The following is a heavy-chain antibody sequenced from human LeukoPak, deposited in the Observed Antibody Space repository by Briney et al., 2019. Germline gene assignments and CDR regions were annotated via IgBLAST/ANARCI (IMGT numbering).Heavy chain of an antibody. D-gene: IGHD3-3*01. CDR2: IIPILGIA. V-gene: IGHV1-69*04. Sequence: ASVKAPCKASGGTFSSYTISWVRQAPGQGLEWMGRIIPILGIANYAQKFQGRVTITADKSTSTAYMELSSLRSEDTAVYYCARDHGTDYDFWSGYFSHAFDIWGQGTMVTVSS. CDR1: GGTFSSYT. CDR3: ARDHGTDYDFWSGYFSHAFDI. J-gene: IGHJ3*02.